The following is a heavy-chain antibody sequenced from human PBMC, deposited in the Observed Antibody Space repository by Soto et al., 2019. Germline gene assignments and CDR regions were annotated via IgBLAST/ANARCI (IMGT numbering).Heavy chain of an antibody. V-gene: IGHV1-18*01. CDR2: ISAYNGNT. CDR1: GYTFTRYG. Sequence: ASVKVSCKASGYTFTRYGISWVRQAPGQGLEWMGWISAYNGNTNYAQKLQGRVTMTTDTSTSTAYMELRSLRSDDTAVYYCARDHEGDEYCSGGSCYSDYWGQGTLVTVSS. D-gene: IGHD2-15*01. J-gene: IGHJ4*02. CDR3: ARDHEGDEYCSGGSCYSDY.